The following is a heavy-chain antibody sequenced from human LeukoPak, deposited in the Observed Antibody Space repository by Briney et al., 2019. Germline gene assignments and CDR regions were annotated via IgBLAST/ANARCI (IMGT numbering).Heavy chain of an antibody. Sequence: GGSLRLSCAASGFTFSYYAMSWVRQAPGKGLEWVSVIYSGGSTYYADSVKGRFTISRDNSKNTLYLQMNSLRAEDTAVYYCASIMRDYYDSSGTLFDYWGQGTLVTVSS. V-gene: IGHV3-66*01. CDR1: GFTFSYYA. CDR2: IYSGGST. J-gene: IGHJ4*02. CDR3: ASIMRDYYDSSGTLFDY. D-gene: IGHD3-22*01.